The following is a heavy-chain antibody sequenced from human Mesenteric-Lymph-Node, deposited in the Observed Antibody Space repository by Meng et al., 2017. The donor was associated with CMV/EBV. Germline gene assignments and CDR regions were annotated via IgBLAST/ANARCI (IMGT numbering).Heavy chain of an antibody. CDR3: ARGTFYSYSDGRHFDH. CDR1: GYTFSGYY. CDR2: INPTSGGT. V-gene: IGHV1-2*06. Sequence: GYTFSGYYKNWVRQAPGQGLEWVGRINPTSGGTNYAQMFQGSVTMTRDTSISTAYLELSRLRSDDTAVYYCARGTFYSYSDGRHFDHWGQGTLVTVSS. D-gene: IGHD3/OR15-3a*01. J-gene: IGHJ4*02.